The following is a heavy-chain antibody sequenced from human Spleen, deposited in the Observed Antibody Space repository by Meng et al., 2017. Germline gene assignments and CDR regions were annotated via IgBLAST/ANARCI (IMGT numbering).Heavy chain of an antibody. CDR3: ARASWYYYDSSGYFHLYYFDY. Sequence: GESLKISCAASGFTVSSNYMSWVRQAPGKGLEWVSVIYSGGSTYYADSVKGRFTISRDNSKNTLYLQMNSLRAEDTAVYYCARASWYYYDSSGYFHLYYFDYWGQGTLVTVSS. D-gene: IGHD3-22*01. CDR1: GFTVSSNY. CDR2: IYSGGST. J-gene: IGHJ4*02. V-gene: IGHV3-66*02.